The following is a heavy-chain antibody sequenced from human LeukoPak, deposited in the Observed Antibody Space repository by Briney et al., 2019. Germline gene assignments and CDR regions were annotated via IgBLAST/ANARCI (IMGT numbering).Heavy chain of an antibody. CDR3: ARDHSSGSPLII. Sequence: GGSLRLSCAASGFTFSSYSMNWVRQAPGKGLEWVSSISSSSYIYYADSVKGRFTISRDNAKNSLYLQMNSLRAEDTAVYYCARDHSSGSPLIIWGQGTTVTVSS. J-gene: IGHJ6*02. D-gene: IGHD6-19*01. V-gene: IGHV3-21*01. CDR2: ISSSSYI. CDR1: GFTFSSYS.